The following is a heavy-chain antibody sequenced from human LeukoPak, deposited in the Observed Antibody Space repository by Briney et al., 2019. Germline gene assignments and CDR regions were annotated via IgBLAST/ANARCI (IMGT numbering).Heavy chain of an antibody. D-gene: IGHD6-19*01. V-gene: IGHV4-31*03. CDR2: IYHSGST. J-gene: IGHJ6*02. Sequence: SETLSLTCTVSGGSITSGSYCWSWIRQHPGKGLEWIGFIYHSGSTYYNPSLKSRVTISVDTSKNQFSLKLSSVAAADTAVYYCARDGSSGPPAYYYGMDVWGQGTTVTVSS. CDR3: ARDGSSGPPAYYYGMDV. CDR1: GGSITSGSYC.